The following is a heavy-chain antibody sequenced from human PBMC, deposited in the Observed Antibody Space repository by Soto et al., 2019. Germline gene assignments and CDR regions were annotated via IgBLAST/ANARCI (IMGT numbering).Heavy chain of an antibody. D-gene: IGHD5-18*01. Sequence: SETLSLTCTVSGGSISSGDYYWSWIRQPPGKGLEWIGYIYYSGSTYYNPSLKSRVTVSVDTSKNQFSLKLSSVTAADTAVYYCARVRIQRLYYFDYWGQGTLVTVSS. J-gene: IGHJ4*02. CDR1: GGSISSGDYY. CDR2: IYYSGST. CDR3: ARVRIQRLYYFDY. V-gene: IGHV4-30-4*01.